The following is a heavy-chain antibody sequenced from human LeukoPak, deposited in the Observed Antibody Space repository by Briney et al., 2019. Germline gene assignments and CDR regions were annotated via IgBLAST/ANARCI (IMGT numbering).Heavy chain of an antibody. CDR2: IYYSGST. V-gene: IGHV4-39*01. D-gene: IGHD3-10*01. J-gene: IGHJ4*02. CDR1: GGSIISSSYY. CDR3: ARSGLWFGESGYFDY. Sequence: SETLSLTCTVSGGSIISSSYYWGWIRQPPGKGLEWIGSIYYSGSTYYNPSLKSRVTISVDTSKNQFSLKLSSVTAADTAVYYCARSGLWFGESGYFDYWGQGTLVTVSS.